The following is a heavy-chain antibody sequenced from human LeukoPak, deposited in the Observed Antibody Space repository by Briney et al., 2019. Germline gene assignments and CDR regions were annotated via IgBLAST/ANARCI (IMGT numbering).Heavy chain of an antibody. Sequence: APVKVSCKASGYTFTGYYMHWVRQAPGQGLEWMGWINPNSGGTNYAQKFQGRVTMTRTPSIRTAYMELSRLRSDDTAVYYCARDGSQQLVGNWFDPWGQGTLVTVSS. D-gene: IGHD6-13*01. V-gene: IGHV1-2*02. J-gene: IGHJ5*02. CDR2: INPNSGGT. CDR1: GYTFTGYY. CDR3: ARDGSQQLVGNWFDP.